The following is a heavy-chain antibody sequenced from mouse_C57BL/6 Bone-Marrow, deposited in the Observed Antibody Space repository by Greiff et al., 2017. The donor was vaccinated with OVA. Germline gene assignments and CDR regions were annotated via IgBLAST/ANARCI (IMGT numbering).Heavy chain of an antibody. J-gene: IGHJ4*01. V-gene: IGHV1-75*01. CDR3: ARNNTVVGRGGSLDY. D-gene: IGHD1-1*01. CDR2: IFPGIGCT. Sequence: QVQLQQSGPELVKPGASVKISCKASGYPFTDYYINWVQQRPGQGLEWIGWIFPGIGCTYYNEKFKGKATLTVDKSSSTAYMMLSSLTSEDSAVYFCARNNTVVGRGGSLDYWGQGTSVTVSS. CDR1: GYPFTDYY.